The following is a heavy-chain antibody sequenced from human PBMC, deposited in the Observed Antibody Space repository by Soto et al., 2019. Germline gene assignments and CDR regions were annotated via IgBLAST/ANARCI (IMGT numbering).Heavy chain of an antibody. D-gene: IGHD3-16*01. J-gene: IGHJ6*02. CDR3: VREVDLTAHRPQYYRGLDI. V-gene: IGHV3-21*01. CDR2: IGGVSNYI. CDR1: GFTFITYI. Sequence: EVQLVESGGGLVQPGGSLRLSCETSGFTFITYIMHWVRQAPGKGLEMVASIGGVSNYINYADSVKGRFNISRDNAVKALYLQMDSLRVEDTGVYYCVREVDLTAHRPQYYRGLDIWGQGTTVTVSS.